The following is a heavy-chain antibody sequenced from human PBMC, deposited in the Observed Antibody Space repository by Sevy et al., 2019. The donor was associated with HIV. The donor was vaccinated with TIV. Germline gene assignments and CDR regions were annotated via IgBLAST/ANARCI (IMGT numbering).Heavy chain of an antibody. CDR3: ARGRYCSGGGCYIDY. V-gene: IGHV3-7*01. Sequence: GGSLRLSCAAPGFIFSGYWMTWVRQAPGKGLEGVANIKFDGSEKYYVDSVKGRFTISRDNAKNSLFLQMNSLRAADTAVYYCARGRYCSGGGCYIDYWGQGTLVTVSS. J-gene: IGHJ4*02. D-gene: IGHD2-15*01. CDR2: IKFDGSEK. CDR1: GFIFSGYW.